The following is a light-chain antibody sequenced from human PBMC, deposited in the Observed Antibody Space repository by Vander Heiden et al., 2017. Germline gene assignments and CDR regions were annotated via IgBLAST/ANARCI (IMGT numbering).Light chain of an antibody. Sequence: EIVFTQSPATLSLSPGERAALSCRASQSVSRYLAWFQQKPGQAPRLLIYDASNRATGIPARFSGSGSGTDFALTISSLEPEDFAVYYCQQRSNWPYTFGQGTKVEIK. V-gene: IGKV3-11*01. CDR2: DAS. J-gene: IGKJ2*01. CDR1: QSVSRY. CDR3: QQRSNWPYT.